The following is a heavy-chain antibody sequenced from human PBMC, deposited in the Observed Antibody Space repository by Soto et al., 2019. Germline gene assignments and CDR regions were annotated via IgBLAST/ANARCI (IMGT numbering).Heavy chain of an antibody. D-gene: IGHD3-3*01. CDR2: ISGSGGST. CDR1: GFTFSSYA. J-gene: IGHJ4*02. V-gene: IGHV3-23*01. Sequence: GGSLRLSCAASGFTFSSYAMSWVRQAPGKGLEWVSAISGSGGSTYYADSVKGRFTISRDNSKNTLYLQMNSLRAEDTAVYYCANRNDFWSGYYPGYFDYWGQGTLVTVSS. CDR3: ANRNDFWSGYYPGYFDY.